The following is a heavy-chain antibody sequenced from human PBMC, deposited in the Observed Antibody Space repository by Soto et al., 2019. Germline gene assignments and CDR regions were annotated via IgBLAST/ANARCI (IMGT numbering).Heavy chain of an antibody. D-gene: IGHD2-2*01. V-gene: IGHV1-69*13. CDR1: GGTFSSYA. Sequence: SVKVSCKASGGTFSSYAISWVRQAPGQGLEWMGGIIPIFGTANYAQKFQGRVTITADESTSTAYMELSSLRSEDTAVYYCARGPRPLGYCSSTSCYVGSAFDIWGQGTMVTVSS. CDR2: IIPIFGTA. CDR3: ARGPRPLGYCSSTSCYVGSAFDI. J-gene: IGHJ3*02.